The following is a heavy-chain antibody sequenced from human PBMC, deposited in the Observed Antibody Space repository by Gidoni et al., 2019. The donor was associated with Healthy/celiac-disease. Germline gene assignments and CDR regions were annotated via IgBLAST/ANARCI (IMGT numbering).Heavy chain of an antibody. D-gene: IGHD5-18*01. Sequence: QLQLQESGPGLVKPSETLSLTCTVSGGSISSSSYYWGWIRQPPGKGLEWIGSIYYSGSTYYNPSLKSRVTISVDTSKNQFSLKLSSVTAADTAVYYCARQYTAMVTGYWGQGTLVTVSS. V-gene: IGHV4-39*01. J-gene: IGHJ4*02. CDR2: IYYSGST. CDR3: ARQYTAMVTGY. CDR1: GGSISSSSYY.